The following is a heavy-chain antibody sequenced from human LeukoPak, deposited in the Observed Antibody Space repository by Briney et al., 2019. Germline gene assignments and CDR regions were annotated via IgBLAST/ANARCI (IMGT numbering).Heavy chain of an antibody. CDR2: ISSSSSYI. CDR1: GFTFSSYS. D-gene: IGHD3-10*01. Sequence: GGSLRLSCAASGFTFSSYSMNWVRQAPGEGLEWVSSISSSSSYIYYADSVKGRFTISRDNAKNSLYLQMNSLRAEDTAVYYCASAYGSGSYYPLDNWGQGTLVTVSS. J-gene: IGHJ4*02. V-gene: IGHV3-21*01. CDR3: ASAYGSGSYYPLDN.